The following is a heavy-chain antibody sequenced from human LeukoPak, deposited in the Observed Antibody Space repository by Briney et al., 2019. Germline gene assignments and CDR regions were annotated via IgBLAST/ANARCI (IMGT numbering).Heavy chain of an antibody. CDR2: IIPILGIA. J-gene: IGHJ4*02. V-gene: IGHV1-69*04. Sequence: SVKVSCKASGGTFSSYAISWVRQAPGQGLEWMGRIIPILGIANYAQKFQGRVTITADKSTSTAYMELSSLRSEDTAVYYCASTMVRGVIGYWGQGTLVTVSS. D-gene: IGHD3-10*01. CDR1: GGTFSSYA. CDR3: ASTMVRGVIGY.